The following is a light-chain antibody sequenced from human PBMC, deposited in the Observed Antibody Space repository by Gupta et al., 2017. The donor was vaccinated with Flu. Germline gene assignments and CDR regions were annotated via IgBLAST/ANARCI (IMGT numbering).Light chain of an antibody. CDR3: QQYKTWPLT. J-gene: IGKJ4*01. CDR1: QRVNNN. V-gene: IGKV3D-15*01. Sequence: EIIMMQSPVTLSVSPGERATLSCRASQRVNNNVAWFQQKPGQAPRLLIFGALIRAVGIPVRFSGGGSGREFTLTISSLQSEDFATYYCQQYKTWPLTFGGGTKVEIK. CDR2: GAL.